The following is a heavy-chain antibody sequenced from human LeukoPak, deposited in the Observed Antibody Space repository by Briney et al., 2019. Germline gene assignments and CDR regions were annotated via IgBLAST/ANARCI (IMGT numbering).Heavy chain of an antibody. CDR3: ARDGYYDSSGFDY. V-gene: IGHV4-39*07. D-gene: IGHD3-22*01. J-gene: IGHJ4*02. CDR1: GGSIRSSYYY. Sequence: PSETLSLTCTVSGGSIRSSYYYWGWIRQPPGKGLEWIGSIYDSGSTYYNPSLKSRVTISVDTSKNQFSLKLSSVTAADTAVYYCARDGYYDSSGFDYWGQGTLVTVSS. CDR2: IYDSGST.